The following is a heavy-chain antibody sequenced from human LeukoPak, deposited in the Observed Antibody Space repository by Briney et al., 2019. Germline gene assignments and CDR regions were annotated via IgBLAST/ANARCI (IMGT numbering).Heavy chain of an antibody. D-gene: IGHD3-10*01. CDR1: GYSISSGYY. Sequence: SETLSLTCTVSGYSISSGYYWGWIRQPPGEGLEWIGSIYHSGSTYYNPSLKSRVTISVDTSKNQFSLKLSSVTAADTAVYYCARGDPPLWSGDSWGQGTLVTVSS. V-gene: IGHV4-38-2*02. CDR2: IYHSGST. CDR3: ARGDPPLWSGDS. J-gene: IGHJ5*01.